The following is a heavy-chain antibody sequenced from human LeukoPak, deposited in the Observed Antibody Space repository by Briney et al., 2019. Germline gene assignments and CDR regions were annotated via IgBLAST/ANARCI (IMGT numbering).Heavy chain of an antibody. J-gene: IGHJ4*02. CDR1: GGSFSGYY. CDR2: INHSGST. Sequence: SETLSLTCAVYGGSFSGYYWSWIRQPPGKGLEWIGEINHSGSTNYNPSLKSRVTISVDTSKNQFSLRLSSVTAADTAVYYCAGLTDYGGNSEGYWGQGTLVTVSS. V-gene: IGHV4-34*01. CDR3: AGLTDYGGNSEGY. D-gene: IGHD4-23*01.